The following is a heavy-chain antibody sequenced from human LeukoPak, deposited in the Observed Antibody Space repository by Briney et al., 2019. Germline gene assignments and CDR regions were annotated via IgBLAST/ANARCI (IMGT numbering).Heavy chain of an antibody. CDR1: GFTFSSYS. J-gene: IGHJ6*03. CDR2: ISSSSSTI. D-gene: IGHD2-2*01. CDR3: ASKFRSSDYYYYMDV. V-gene: IGHV3-48*01. Sequence: GGSLRLSCAASGFTFSSYSMYWVRQAPGKGLEWVSYISSSSSTIYYADSVKGRFTISRDNAKNSLYLQMNSLRAEDTAVYYCASKFRSSDYYYYMDVWGKGTTVTVSS.